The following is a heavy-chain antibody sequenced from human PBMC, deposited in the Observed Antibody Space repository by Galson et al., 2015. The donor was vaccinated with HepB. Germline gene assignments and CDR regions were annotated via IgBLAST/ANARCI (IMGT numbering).Heavy chain of an antibody. CDR3: ARDFGGYAYYYYYGMDV. Sequence: SLRLSCAASGFTFSSYGMHWVRQAPGKGLEWVAVIWYDGSNKYYADSVKGRFTISRDNSKNTLYLQMNSLRAEDTAVYYCARDFGGYAYYYYYGMDVWGQGTTVTVSS. CDR2: IWYDGSNK. D-gene: IGHD5-12*01. J-gene: IGHJ6*02. V-gene: IGHV3-33*08. CDR1: GFTFSSYG.